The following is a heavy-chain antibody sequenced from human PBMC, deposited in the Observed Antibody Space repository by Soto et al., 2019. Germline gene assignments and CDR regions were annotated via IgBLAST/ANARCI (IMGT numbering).Heavy chain of an antibody. V-gene: IGHV4-4*02. J-gene: IGHJ5*02. D-gene: IGHD2-2*01. CDR1: GGSISSGTW. CDR3: ARRIPAAPNWFDP. Sequence: QVQLQESGPGLVKPSGTLSLTCAVSGGSISSGTWWGWVRHPPGRGLEWIGEIYHSGSPNYNPALKSRVTMSVDKSKNLFSLSLSSVTAADSALYYCARRIPAAPNWFDPWGQGTLVTVSS. CDR2: IYHSGSP.